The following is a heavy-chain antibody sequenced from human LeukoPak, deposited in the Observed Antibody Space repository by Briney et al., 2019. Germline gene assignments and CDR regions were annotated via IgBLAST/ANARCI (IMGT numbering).Heavy chain of an antibody. J-gene: IGHJ4*02. CDR2: MNPNSGNT. V-gene: IGHV1-8*01. D-gene: IGHD6-13*01. Sequence: ASVKVSCKASGYTFTSYDINWVRQATGQGLEWMGWMNPNSGNTGYAQKFQGRVTMTRNTSTSTAYMELSSLRSEDTAVYYCARDTALYSSSWSAANYFDYWGQGTLVTVSS. CDR1: GYTFTSYD. CDR3: ARDTALYSSSWSAANYFDY.